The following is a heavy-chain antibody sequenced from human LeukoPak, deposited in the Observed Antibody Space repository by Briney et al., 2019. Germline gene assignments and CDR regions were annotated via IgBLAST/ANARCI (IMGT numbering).Heavy chain of an antibody. J-gene: IGHJ4*02. CDR1: GFTFSSYW. CDR3: ARDLGYFLGCFDY. V-gene: IGHV3-7*01. D-gene: IGHD2/OR15-2a*01. Sequence: AGGSLRLSCAASGFTFSSYWMSWVRQAPGKGLEWVANIKQDGSEKYYVDSVKGRFTISRDNAKNSLYLQMNSLRAEDTAVYYCARDLGYFLGCFDYWGQGILVTVSS. CDR2: IKQDGSEK.